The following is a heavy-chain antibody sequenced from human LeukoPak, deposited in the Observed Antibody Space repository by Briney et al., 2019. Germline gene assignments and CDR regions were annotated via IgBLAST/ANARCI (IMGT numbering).Heavy chain of an antibody. J-gene: IGHJ6*02. CDR2: IWYDGSHK. CDR3: ARDFESCSRTSCYTPYYYYGMDV. CDR1: GFIFSSYG. V-gene: IGHV3-33*01. D-gene: IGHD2-2*02. Sequence: GGSLRLSCAASGFIFSSYGMHWVRQAPGKGLEWVAVIWYDGSHKYYVDSVKGRFTISRDNPKNTLYLQMNSLRAEDTAVYYCARDFESCSRTSCYTPYYYYGMDVWGQGTTVTVSS.